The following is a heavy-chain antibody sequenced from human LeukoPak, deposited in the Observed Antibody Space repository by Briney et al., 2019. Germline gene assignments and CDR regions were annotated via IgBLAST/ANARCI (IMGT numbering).Heavy chain of an antibody. J-gene: IGHJ4*02. D-gene: IGHD1-26*01. CDR3: VRDRGTYRPIDY. CDR1: GFTFSSYS. Sequence: PGGSLRLSCAASGFTFSSYSMNWVRQAPGKGLEWVSAISSSNNYIYYADSVKGRFTISRDNAKNSLYLQMNSLRAEDTAIYYCVRDRGTYRPIDYWGQGTLVTVSS. CDR2: ISSSNNYI. V-gene: IGHV3-21*04.